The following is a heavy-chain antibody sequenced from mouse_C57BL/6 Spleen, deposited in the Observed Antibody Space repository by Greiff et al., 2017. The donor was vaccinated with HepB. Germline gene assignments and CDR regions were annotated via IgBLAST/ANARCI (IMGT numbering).Heavy chain of an antibody. V-gene: IGHV1-26*01. Sequence: EVQLQQSGPELVKPGASVKISCKASGYTFTDYYMNWVKQSHGKSLEWIGDINPNNGGTSYNQKFKGKATLTVDKSSSTAYMELRSLTSEDSAVYYCAREGDGYADYWGQGTTLTVSS. CDR2: INPNNGGT. J-gene: IGHJ2*01. CDR3: AREGDGYADY. CDR1: GYTFTDYY. D-gene: IGHD2-3*01.